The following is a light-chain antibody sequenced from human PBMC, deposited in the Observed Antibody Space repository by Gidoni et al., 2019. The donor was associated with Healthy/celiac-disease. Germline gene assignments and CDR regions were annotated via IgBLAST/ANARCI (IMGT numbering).Light chain of an antibody. CDR1: SSDVGGYNY. J-gene: IGLJ1*01. CDR3: SSYTSSSTLYV. Sequence: SALTQPASVSGSPGQSITISCTGTSSDVGGYNYVSWYQQHPDKAPKLMIYDVSNRPSGVSNLFSGSKSGNTASLTISGLQAEDEADYYCSSYTSSSTLYVFGTGTKVTVL. V-gene: IGLV2-14*01. CDR2: DVS.